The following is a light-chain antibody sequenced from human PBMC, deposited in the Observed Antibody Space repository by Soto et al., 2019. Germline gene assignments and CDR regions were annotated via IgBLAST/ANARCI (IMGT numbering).Light chain of an antibody. J-gene: IGKJ4*01. CDR2: DAS. Sequence: EIVLTQSPATLSLSPGERATLSCRASQSVSRYFAWYQQKPGQAPRLLIHDASNRATGIPARFSGGGSGTAFTITISSLEPEDFGVYYCQQRSNWPHITFGGGTKVEIK. CDR1: QSVSRY. V-gene: IGKV3-11*01. CDR3: QQRSNWPHIT.